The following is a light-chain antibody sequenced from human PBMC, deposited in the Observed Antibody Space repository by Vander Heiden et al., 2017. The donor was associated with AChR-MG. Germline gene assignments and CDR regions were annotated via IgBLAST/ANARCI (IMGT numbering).Light chain of an antibody. J-gene: IGLJ2*01. Sequence: NFVLTQPHSVSESPGKTVTISCTRSGGSIASNYVQWYQQRPGSAPTTVIFEDNHRPSGVPDRFSGSIDSSSNSASLIISGLKTEVEADYYCQSYDDTNHGVFGGGTKLTVL. V-gene: IGLV6-57*03. CDR3: QSYDDTNHGV. CDR1: GGSIASNY. CDR2: EDN.